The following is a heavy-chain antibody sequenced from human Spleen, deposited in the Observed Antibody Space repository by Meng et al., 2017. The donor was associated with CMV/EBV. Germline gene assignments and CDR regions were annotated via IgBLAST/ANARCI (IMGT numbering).Heavy chain of an antibody. J-gene: IGHJ4*02. D-gene: IGHD6-13*01. CDR3: ARGVAAAAFNY. CDR1: GGSISSSSYH. V-gene: IGHV4-39*07. Sequence: QVQLRESGPGLGNPAQTLSRTCTASGGSISSSSYHWGWIRQPPGKGLEWIGSIYYSGSTYYNPSLKSRVTISVDTSKNQFSLKLSSVTAADTAVYYCARGVAAAAFNYWGQGTLVTVSS. CDR2: IYYSGST.